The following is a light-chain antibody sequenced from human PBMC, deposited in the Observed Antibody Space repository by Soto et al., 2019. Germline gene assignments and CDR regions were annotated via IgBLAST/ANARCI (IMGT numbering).Light chain of an antibody. CDR3: QQYDNWPPWT. CDR2: GAS. CDR1: QSVSTK. Sequence: EILMRQSPATLSVSPGERATLSCRASQSVSTKLAWYQQKPGQAPILLIYGASTRAAGVPARFSGSGSGTEFTLTISSLQSEDFAVYSCQQYDNWPPWTFGQGTKVELK. J-gene: IGKJ1*01. V-gene: IGKV3-15*01.